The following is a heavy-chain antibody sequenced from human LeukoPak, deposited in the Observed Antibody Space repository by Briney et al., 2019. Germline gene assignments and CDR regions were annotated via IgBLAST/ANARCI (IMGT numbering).Heavy chain of an antibody. V-gene: IGHV3-30*04. J-gene: IGHJ4*02. Sequence: GGSPRLSCAASGFTFSSYAMHWVRQAPGKGLEWVAVISYDGSNKYYADSVKGRFTISRDTSKNTLYLQMNSLRAEDTTVYYCARESSGRGVFDYWGQGTLVTVSS. CDR2: ISYDGSNK. D-gene: IGHD6-19*01. CDR1: GFTFSSYA. CDR3: ARESSGRGVFDY.